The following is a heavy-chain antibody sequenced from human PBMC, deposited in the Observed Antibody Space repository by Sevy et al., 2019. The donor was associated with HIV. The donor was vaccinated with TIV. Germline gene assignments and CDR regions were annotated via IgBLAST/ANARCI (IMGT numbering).Heavy chain of an antibody. V-gene: IGHV4-34*01. CDR1: GGAFSGYY. D-gene: IGHD2-2*01. CDR2: INHSGST. CDR3: ARHCGSTSCSHAFDI. J-gene: IGHJ3*02. Sequence: SETLSLTCAVYGGAFSGYYWSWIRQPPGKGLEWIGEINHSGSTNYNPSLKSRVTISVDTSKNQFSLKFGSVTAADTAVYYCARHCGSTSCSHAFDIWGQGTMVTVSS.